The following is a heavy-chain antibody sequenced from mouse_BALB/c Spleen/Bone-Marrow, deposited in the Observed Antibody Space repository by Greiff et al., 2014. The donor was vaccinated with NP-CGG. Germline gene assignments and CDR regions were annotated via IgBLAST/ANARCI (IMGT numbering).Heavy chain of an antibody. CDR1: GYTFSSYW. Sequence: VQLQQSGAELMKPGASMKMSCKATGYTFSSYWIEWVKQRPGHGLEWIGEILPGSGSTNYNEQFKGKATFTADASSSTAYMELSSLTSEDSAVYYCARFYYGNPTGYFDYWGQGTTLTVSS. J-gene: IGHJ2*01. D-gene: IGHD2-1*01. CDR3: ARFYYGNPTGYFDY. CDR2: ILPGSGST. V-gene: IGHV1-9*01.